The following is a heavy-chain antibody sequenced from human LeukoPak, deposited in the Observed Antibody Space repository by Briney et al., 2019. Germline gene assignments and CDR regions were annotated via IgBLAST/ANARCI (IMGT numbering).Heavy chain of an antibody. CDR1: GGSIRSADHY. CDR2: IFYSGAT. Sequence: SETLSLTCTVPGGSIRSADHYWSWIRQPPGKGLEWVGYIFYSGATYYNPSLKSRVTISVDTSKNQFSLKLSSVTAADTAVYYCGRAFAPIVVVPAAPNWFDPWGQGTLVTVSS. V-gene: IGHV4-30-4*01. CDR3: GRAFAPIVVVPAAPNWFDP. D-gene: IGHD2-2*01. J-gene: IGHJ5*02.